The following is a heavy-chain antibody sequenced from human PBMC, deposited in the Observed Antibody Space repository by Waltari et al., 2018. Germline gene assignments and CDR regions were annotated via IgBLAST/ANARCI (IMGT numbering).Heavy chain of an antibody. J-gene: IGHJ4*02. CDR3: ARPPTMDY. CDR1: GGSISSSRYY. CDR2: IYYSGST. V-gene: IGHV4-39*01. Sequence: QLQLQESGPGLVKPSETLSLTCTVSGGSISSSRYYWGWIRQPPGKGLEWIGSIYYSGSTYYNPSLKSRVTISVDTSKNQCSRKLSSVTAADTAVYYCARPPTMDYWGQGTLVTVSS. D-gene: IGHD3-10*01.